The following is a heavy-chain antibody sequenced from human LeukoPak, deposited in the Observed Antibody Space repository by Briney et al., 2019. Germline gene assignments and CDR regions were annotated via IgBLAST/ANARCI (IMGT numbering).Heavy chain of an antibody. Sequence: GGSLRLSCAASGFTFSSYSMNWVRPAPGKGLAWVSSIRSSSSYIYYADSVKGRFTISRDNAKNSLYLQRINLRAEDTAVYYCARDKLVTTRALDYWGQGTLVTVSS. D-gene: IGHD4-17*01. CDR1: GFTFSSYS. CDR2: IRSSSSYI. J-gene: IGHJ4*02. V-gene: IGHV3-21*01. CDR3: ARDKLVTTRALDY.